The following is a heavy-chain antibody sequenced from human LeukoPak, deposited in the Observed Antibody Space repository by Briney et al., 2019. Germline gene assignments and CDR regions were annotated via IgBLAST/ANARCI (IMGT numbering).Heavy chain of an antibody. J-gene: IGHJ4*02. V-gene: IGHV4-4*07. CDR3: AGEGACGGDCYAVDY. D-gene: IGHD2-21*01. CDR2: IYTSGST. CDR1: GGSISSYY. Sequence: SETLSLTCTLSGGSISSYYCSWIRQPAGKELEWIGRIYTSGSTNYNASLTSRVTMSVDASKNQFSLKLSSVTAADTAVYYCAGEGACGGDCYAVDYWGQGTLVTVSS.